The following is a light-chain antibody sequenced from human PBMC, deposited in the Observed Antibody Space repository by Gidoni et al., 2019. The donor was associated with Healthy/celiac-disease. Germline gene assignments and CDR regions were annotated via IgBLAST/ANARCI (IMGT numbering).Light chain of an antibody. CDR1: QSVSSY. V-gene: IGKV3-11*01. CDR3: QQRSNWGLT. CDR2: GAS. Sequence: VSTQSPATLSFTPGESATLSCRASQSVSSYLAWYQQKPGQAPRLLIYGASNRATGIPARFSGSGSGTDFTLTISSLEPEDFAVYYCQQRSNWGLTFGGGTKVEIK. J-gene: IGKJ4*01.